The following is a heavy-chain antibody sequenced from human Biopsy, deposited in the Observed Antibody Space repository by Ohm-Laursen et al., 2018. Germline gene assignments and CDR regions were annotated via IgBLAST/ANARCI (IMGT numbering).Heavy chain of an antibody. CDR2: IIPTFDTP. J-gene: IGHJ5*02. V-gene: IGHV1-69*06. CDR3: AGGAAKGYPYDH. D-gene: IGHD6-13*01. Sequence: SSVKVSCKTSGGTFNSYVITWVRQAPGQGLEWMGRIIPTFDTPTYAPDFQGRVTFTADKSTGTATLDLRSLTSEDTAVYYCAGGAAKGYPYDHWGQGTLVTVSS. CDR1: GGTFNSYV.